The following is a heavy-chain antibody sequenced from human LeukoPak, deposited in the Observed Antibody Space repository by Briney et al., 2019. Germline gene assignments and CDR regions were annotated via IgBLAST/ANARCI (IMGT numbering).Heavy chain of an antibody. J-gene: IGHJ6*02. CDR1: GFTFSNYG. Sequence: PGRSLRLSCAASGFTFSNYGMHWVRQAPGKGVEWVTIISHDGSNQYYVDPVKGRFTISRDNSKNTLYLQMNSLRAEDTAVYYCAKDGSSWYNPIYYYGMDVWGQGTTVTVSS. CDR2: ISHDGSNQ. CDR3: AKDGSSWYNPIYYYGMDV. V-gene: IGHV3-30*18. D-gene: IGHD6-13*01.